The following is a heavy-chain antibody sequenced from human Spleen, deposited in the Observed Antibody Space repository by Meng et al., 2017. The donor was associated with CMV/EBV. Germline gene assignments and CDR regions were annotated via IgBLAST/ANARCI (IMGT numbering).Heavy chain of an antibody. J-gene: IGHJ5*02. CDR2: ISGSGDRT. CDR1: GFTFGSYA. D-gene: IGHD3-10*01. V-gene: IGHV3-23*01. Sequence: GFTFGSYAMNWVRQAPGKGLVWVSSISGSGDRTFHADSVRGRFIISRDNSKNTLYLQMNSLRAEDTAVYYCAKGIYGSGTYLSWFDPWGQGTLVTVSS. CDR3: AKGIYGSGTYLSWFDP.